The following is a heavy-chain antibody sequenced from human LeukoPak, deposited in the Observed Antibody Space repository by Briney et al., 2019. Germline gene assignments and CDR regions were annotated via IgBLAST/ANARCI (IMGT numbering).Heavy chain of an antibody. D-gene: IGHD7-27*01. V-gene: IGHV4-34*01. CDR3: ARGPQGRNWFDP. Sequence: SETLSLTCAVYGGSFSGYYWSWIRQPPGKGLEWIGEINHSGSTNYNPSLKSRVTISVDTSKNQFSLKLSSVTAADTAVYYCARGPQGRNWFDPWGQGTLDTVSS. J-gene: IGHJ5*02. CDR1: GGSFSGYY. CDR2: INHSGST.